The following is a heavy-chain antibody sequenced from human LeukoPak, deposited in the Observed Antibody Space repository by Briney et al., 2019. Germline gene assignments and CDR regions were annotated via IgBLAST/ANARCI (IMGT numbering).Heavy chain of an antibody. V-gene: IGHV1-69*13. CDR1: GGTFSSYA. D-gene: IGHD3-3*01. CDR2: IIPIFGTA. Sequence: SVKVSCKASGGTFSSYAISWVRQAPGQGLEWMGGIIPIFGTANYAQKFQGRVTITADESTSTAYMELSSLRSEDTAVYYCARDKRITIFGVVIQHDAFVIWGQGTMVTVSS. CDR3: ARDKRITIFGVVIQHDAFVI. J-gene: IGHJ3*02.